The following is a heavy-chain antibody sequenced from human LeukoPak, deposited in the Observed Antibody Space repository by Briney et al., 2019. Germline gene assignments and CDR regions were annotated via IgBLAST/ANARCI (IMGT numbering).Heavy chain of an antibody. J-gene: IGHJ5*02. V-gene: IGHV3-48*04. Sequence: GGSLRLSCAASGFTFSSYSMDWVRQAPGKGLEWVSYISSSSSIIYYADSVKGRFTISRDNAKNSLYLQMNSLRAEDTAVYYCARDPSSGSSWYGMAGVYNWFDPWGQGTLVTVSS. D-gene: IGHD6-13*01. CDR2: ISSSSSII. CDR1: GFTFSSYS. CDR3: ARDPSSGSSWYGMAGVYNWFDP.